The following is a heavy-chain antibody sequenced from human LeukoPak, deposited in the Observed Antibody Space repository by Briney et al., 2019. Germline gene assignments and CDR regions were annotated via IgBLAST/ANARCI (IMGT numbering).Heavy chain of an antibody. V-gene: IGHV4-59*01. J-gene: IGHJ4*02. CDR3: ARASYSSTWYLEYFDF. D-gene: IGHD6-13*01. CDR1: GGSMSSYY. Sequence: SETLSLTCTVSGGSMSSYYWTWIRQPPGKGLEWVGYIYYSGTTKYNPSLKSRVTISLDTSKNQFSLELSSVTAADTAVYYCARASYSSTWYLEYFDFWGEGNPGHRLL. CDR2: IYYSGTT.